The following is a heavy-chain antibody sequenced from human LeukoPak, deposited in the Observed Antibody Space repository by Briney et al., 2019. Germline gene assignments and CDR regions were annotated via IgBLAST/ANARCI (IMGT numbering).Heavy chain of an antibody. CDR2: INPSGGST. CDR1: GYTFTSYY. Sequence: ASVKVSCKASGYTFTSYYMHRVRQAPGQGLEWMGIINPSGGSTSYAQKFQGRVTMTRDMSTSTVFMELSSMRSEDSAVYYCARRNRDGYNSVDYWGQGTLVTVSS. D-gene: IGHD5-24*01. CDR3: ARRNRDGYNSVDY. J-gene: IGHJ4*02. V-gene: IGHV1-46*01.